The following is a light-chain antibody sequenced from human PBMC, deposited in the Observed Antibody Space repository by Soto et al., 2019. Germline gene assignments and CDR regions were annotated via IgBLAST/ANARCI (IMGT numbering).Light chain of an antibody. CDR1: SSDVGGYNY. CDR3: SSFAGGGNPVL. J-gene: IGLJ2*01. Sequence: QSALTQPPSASGSLGQSVTISCTGTSSDVGGYNYVSWHQQHPGKAPKVMIYEVTERPPGVPDRFPGSKSGNTASLTVSGLQAEDEADYYCSSFAGGGNPVLLGGGTKLTVL. V-gene: IGLV2-8*01. CDR2: EVT.